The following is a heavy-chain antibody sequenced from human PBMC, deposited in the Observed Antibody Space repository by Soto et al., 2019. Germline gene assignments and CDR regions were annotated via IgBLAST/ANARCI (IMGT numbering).Heavy chain of an antibody. D-gene: IGHD6-13*01. CDR1: GCTFISYA. J-gene: IGHJ4*02. V-gene: IGHV3-23*01. Sequence: VASLRVSGAASGCTFISYAMSWVRPAPGKGLEWVSAISGSGGSTYYAASVKGRFTISRDNAKNTLYLQMNSLRAEDTAVYYCANAVSSSWSYFDYWGQRTLVPVSS. CDR3: ANAVSSSWSYFDY. CDR2: ISGSGGST.